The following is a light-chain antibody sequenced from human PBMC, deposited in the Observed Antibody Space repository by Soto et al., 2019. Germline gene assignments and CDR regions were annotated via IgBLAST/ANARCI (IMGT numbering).Light chain of an antibody. CDR2: DVN. V-gene: IGLV2-11*01. CDR3: CSYGGSFYV. CDR1: SSDVGGYNY. J-gene: IGLJ1*01. Sequence: QSALTQPHSVSGSTEQSVAISCSGTSSDVGGYNYVSWYQQHPGKAPKLIIFDVNKRPSGVPDRFSGSKSGSTASLTISGLQAEDEADYSCCSYGGSFYVVGTGTKLTVL.